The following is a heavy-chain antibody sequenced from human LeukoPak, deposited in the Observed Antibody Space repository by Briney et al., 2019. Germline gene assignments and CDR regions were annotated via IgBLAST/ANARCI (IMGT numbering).Heavy chain of an antibody. J-gene: IGHJ4*02. V-gene: IGHV4-34*01. CDR1: GGSFSGYY. CDR3: ARGLSYGGNSGKLDY. D-gene: IGHD4-23*01. Sequence: PSETLSLTCAVYGGSFSGYYWSWLRQPPGKGLEWIGEINHSGSTNYNPSLKSRVSISVDTSKNQFSLKLSPVTAADTAVYYCARGLSYGGNSGKLDYWGQGTLVTVSS. CDR2: INHSGST.